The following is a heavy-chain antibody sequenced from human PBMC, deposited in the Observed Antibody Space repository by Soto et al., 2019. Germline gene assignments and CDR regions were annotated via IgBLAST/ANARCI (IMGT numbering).Heavy chain of an antibody. CDR1: GFTFDDYA. D-gene: IGHD1-20*01. CDR2: ISWNSGSI. CDR3: AKAGLTDYFDY. V-gene: IGHV3-9*01. Sequence: EVQLVESGGGLVQPGRSLRLSCAASGFTFDDYAMHWVRQAPGKGLEWVSGISWNSGSIGYADSVKGRLTISRDNAKNSLYLQMNSLRAEDTALYYCAKAGLTDYFDYWGQGTLVTVSS. J-gene: IGHJ4*02.